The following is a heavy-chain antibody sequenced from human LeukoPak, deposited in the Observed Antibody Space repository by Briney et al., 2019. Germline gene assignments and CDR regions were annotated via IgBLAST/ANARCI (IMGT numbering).Heavy chain of an antibody. J-gene: IGHJ4*02. CDR3: ARAGQCGGDCYSLDY. CDR1: GGSINGYS. D-gene: IGHD2-21*02. CDR2: MYYSGST. V-gene: IGHV4-59*01. Sequence: PSETLSLTCTVSGGSINGYSWTWIRQPPEKGLEWIGYMYYSGSTNYNPSLKSRVTISVDTSKNQFSLKLRSVTAADTAVYYCARAGQCGGDCYSLDYWGQGTLVTVSS.